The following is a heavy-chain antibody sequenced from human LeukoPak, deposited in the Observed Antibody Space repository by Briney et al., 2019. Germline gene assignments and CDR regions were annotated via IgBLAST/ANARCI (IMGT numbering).Heavy chain of an antibody. V-gene: IGHV3-23*01. CDR2: ISDSADTT. Sequence: VGALRLSCAASRVTFNTDAMSWVRQTPGKGLEWVSSISDSADTTYSDDSVKGGLTLSTDNSKNTLYLRMTSLRVDDTGLYYCARGTLAGYFLGQWGRGTLVTVS. CDR1: RVTFNTDA. CDR3: ARGTLAGYFLGQ. J-gene: IGHJ4*02. D-gene: IGHD3-9*01.